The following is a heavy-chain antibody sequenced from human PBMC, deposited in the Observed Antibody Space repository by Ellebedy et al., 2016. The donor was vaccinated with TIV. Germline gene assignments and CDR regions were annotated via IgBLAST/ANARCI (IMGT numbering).Heavy chain of an antibody. CDR2: ITDSGST. Sequence: MPSETLSLTCGVFGGSLRGHYWSWIRQPPGKGLQWIGEITDSGSTNYNPSLESRVTISIDTSRKQFSLRVNFVTAADTGVYYCASHRGYTFGPYDYWGQGTLVTVSP. CDR1: GGSLRGHY. J-gene: IGHJ4*02. D-gene: IGHD5-18*01. V-gene: IGHV4-34*01. CDR3: ASHRGYTFGPYDY.